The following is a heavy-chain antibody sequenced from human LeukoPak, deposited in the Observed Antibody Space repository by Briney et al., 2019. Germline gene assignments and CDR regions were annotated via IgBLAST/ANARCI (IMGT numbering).Heavy chain of an antibody. V-gene: IGHV3-11*01. D-gene: IGHD3-9*01. Sequence: GGSLRLSCAASGLSVSDAWMSWVRQAPGKGLEWVSYISSSGSTIYYADSVKGRFTISRDNAKNSLYLQMNSLRAEDTAVYYCARADWLLPDYWGQGTLVTVSS. CDR2: ISSSGSTI. J-gene: IGHJ4*02. CDR3: ARADWLLPDY. CDR1: GLSVSDAW.